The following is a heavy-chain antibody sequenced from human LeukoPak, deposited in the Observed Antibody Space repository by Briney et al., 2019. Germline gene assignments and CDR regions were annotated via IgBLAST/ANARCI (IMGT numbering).Heavy chain of an antibody. CDR1: GFTFSSYA. V-gene: IGHV3-23*01. CDR2: ISGSGGST. D-gene: IGHD3-22*01. CDR3: AKVKYYYDRSGYPADY. J-gene: IGHJ4*02. Sequence: SGGSLRLSCAASGFTFSSYAMSWVRQAPGKGLEWVSAISGSGGSTYYADSVKGRFTISRDNSKNTLYLQMNSLRAEDTAVYYCAKVKYYYDRSGYPADYWGQGTLVTVSS.